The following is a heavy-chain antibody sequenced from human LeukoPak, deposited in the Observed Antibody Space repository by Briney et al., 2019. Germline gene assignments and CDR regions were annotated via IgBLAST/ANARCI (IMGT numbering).Heavy chain of an antibody. CDR3: ARDRGYCSGGSCYFWFDP. CDR2: IYYSGST. Sequence: SETLSLTCTVSGGSISSYYWSWIRQPPGKGLEWIGYIYYSGSTNYNPSLKSRVTISVDTSKNQFSLKLSSVTAADTAVYYCARDRGYCSGGSCYFWFDPWGQGTLVTVSS. J-gene: IGHJ5*02. CDR1: GGSISSYY. D-gene: IGHD2-15*01. V-gene: IGHV4-59*01.